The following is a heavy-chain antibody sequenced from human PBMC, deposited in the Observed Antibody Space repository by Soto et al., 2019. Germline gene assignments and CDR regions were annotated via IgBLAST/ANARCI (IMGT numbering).Heavy chain of an antibody. V-gene: IGHV3-21*01. Sequence: VQLVESGGGLVKPGGSLRLSCAASGFTFSSYSMNWVRQAPGKGLEWVSSISSSSSYIYYADSVKGRFTISRDNAKNSLYLQMNSLRAEDTAVHYCARGDVLLWFGEPGWGVDVWGQGTTVTVSS. J-gene: IGHJ6*02. CDR2: ISSSSSYI. D-gene: IGHD3-10*01. CDR1: GFTFSSYS. CDR3: ARGDVLLWFGEPGWGVDV.